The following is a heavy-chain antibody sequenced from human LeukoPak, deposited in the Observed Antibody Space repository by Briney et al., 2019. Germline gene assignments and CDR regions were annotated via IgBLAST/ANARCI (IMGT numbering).Heavy chain of an antibody. CDR1: GYTFSGYY. CDR2: INPHSGDT. D-gene: IGHD5-12*01. CDR3: ARAWISPYYFVY. J-gene: IGHJ4*02. V-gene: IGHV1-2*02. Sequence: ASVKVSCKASGYTFSGYYTHWVRQAPGQGLEWMGWINPHSGDTNYAQKFQGRVTMTRDTSISTAYMELSRLRSDDTAVFYCARAWISPYYFVYWGQGTLVTVSS.